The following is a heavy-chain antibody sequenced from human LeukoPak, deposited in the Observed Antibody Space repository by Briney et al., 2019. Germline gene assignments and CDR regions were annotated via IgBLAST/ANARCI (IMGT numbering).Heavy chain of an antibody. D-gene: IGHD6-13*01. CDR1: GYSISSGYY. CDR2: IYHSGST. J-gene: IGHJ4*02. Sequence: SETLSLTCGVSGYSISSGYYWGWIRQPPGKGLEWIGSIYHSGSTYYNPSLKSRVTISVDTSKNQFSLKLSSVTAADTAVYYCARYSSSWDYWGQGTLVTVSS. V-gene: IGHV4-38-2*01. CDR3: ARYSSSWDY.